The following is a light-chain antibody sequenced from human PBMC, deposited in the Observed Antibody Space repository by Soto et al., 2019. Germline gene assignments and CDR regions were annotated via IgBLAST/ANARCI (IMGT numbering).Light chain of an antibody. CDR3: QKYNSAPRA. CDR2: DAS. V-gene: IGKV1-27*01. Sequence: DIQMTQSPSSLSASVGDRVTITCRASQGISNFLAWYQQKPGKVPKLLIYDASTLQSGVPSRFSGSGSGTDVTLTISSLQPEDVATYNCQKYNSAPRAFGQGTKVEIK. J-gene: IGKJ1*01. CDR1: QGISNF.